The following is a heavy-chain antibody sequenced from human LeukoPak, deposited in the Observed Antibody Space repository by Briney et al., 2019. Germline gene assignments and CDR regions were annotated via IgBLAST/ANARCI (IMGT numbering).Heavy chain of an antibody. CDR2: IFHIFGTA. J-gene: IGHJ4*02. Sequence: VASVTVSCKASGGTFSSYAISWVRQAPGQGLEWMGVIFHIFGTANYAQKFQGRVTITADKSTSTAYMELSSLRSEDTAVYYCASPGGYSYGSDFDYWGQGTLVTVSS. V-gene: IGHV1-69*06. CDR3: ASPGGYSYGSDFDY. D-gene: IGHD5-18*01. CDR1: GGTFSSYA.